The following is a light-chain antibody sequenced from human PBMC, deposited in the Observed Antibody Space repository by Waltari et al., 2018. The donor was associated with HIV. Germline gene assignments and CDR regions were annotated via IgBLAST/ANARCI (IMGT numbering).Light chain of an antibody. CDR1: EGISQY. J-gene: IGKJ3*01. CDR2: DAS. V-gene: IGKV1-33*01. CDR3: QQYEDTPLT. Sequence: DIQMTQSPPSLSASVGDSVTITCQATEGISQYLNWYQQKAGKAPTLLIYDASNLETGVPSRFSGSGSGTDFTLTIASLQPEDVATYYCQQYEDTPLTFGPGTTVDIK.